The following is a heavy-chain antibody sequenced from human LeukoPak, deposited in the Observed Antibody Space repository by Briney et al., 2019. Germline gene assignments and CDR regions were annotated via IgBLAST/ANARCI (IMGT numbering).Heavy chain of an antibody. CDR1: GYTFTGYY. Sequence: ASVKVSCKASGYTFTGYYMHWVRQAPGQGLEWMGWINPNSGGTNYAQKCQGWVTMTRDTSISTAYMELSRLRSDDTAVYYCARDTGSAAFDIWGQGTMVTVSS. J-gene: IGHJ3*02. CDR2: INPNSGGT. D-gene: IGHD3-10*01. V-gene: IGHV1-2*04. CDR3: ARDTGSAAFDI.